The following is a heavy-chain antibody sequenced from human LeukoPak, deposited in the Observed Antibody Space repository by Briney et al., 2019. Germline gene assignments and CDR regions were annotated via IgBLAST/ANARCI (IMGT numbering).Heavy chain of an antibody. Sequence: GGSLRLSCAASGFTFSSYAMHWVRQAPGKGLEWVAVISYDGSNKYYADSVKGRFTISRDNSKNTLYLQMNSLRAEDTAVYYCARESGLQVAFDIWGQGTMVTVSS. J-gene: IGHJ3*02. CDR2: ISYDGSNK. D-gene: IGHD4-11*01. CDR3: ARESGLQVAFDI. V-gene: IGHV3-30-3*01. CDR1: GFTFSSYA.